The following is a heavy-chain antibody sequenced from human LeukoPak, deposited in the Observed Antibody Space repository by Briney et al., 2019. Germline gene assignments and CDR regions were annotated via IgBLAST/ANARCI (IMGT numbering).Heavy chain of an antibody. D-gene: IGHD5-24*01. V-gene: IGHV4-4*07. CDR3: ARALRRDGYNYYFDY. CDR1: GGSISSYY. CDR2: IYTSGST. J-gene: IGHJ4*02. Sequence: PAETLSLTCTVSGGSISSYYWSWIRQPAGKGLEWIGRIYTSGSTNYNPSLKSRVTMSVDTSKNQFSLKLSSVTAADTAVYYCARALRRDGYNYYFDYWGQGTLVTVSS.